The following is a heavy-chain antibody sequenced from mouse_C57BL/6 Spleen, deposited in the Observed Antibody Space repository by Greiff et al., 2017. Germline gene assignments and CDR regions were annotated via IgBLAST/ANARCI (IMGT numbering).Heavy chain of an antibody. CDR3: SRGGDGYLRGFDV. V-gene: IGHV1-81*01. J-gene: IGHJ1*03. CDR1: GYTFTSYG. CDR2: IYPRSGNT. D-gene: IGHD2-3*01. Sequence: QVQLQQSGAELARPGASVKLSCKASGYTFTSYGISWVKQRTGQGLEWIGEIYPRSGNTYYNEKFKGKATLTEDKSSSTAYMELRSLTSEDSAVYFCSRGGDGYLRGFDVWGTGTTVTVSS.